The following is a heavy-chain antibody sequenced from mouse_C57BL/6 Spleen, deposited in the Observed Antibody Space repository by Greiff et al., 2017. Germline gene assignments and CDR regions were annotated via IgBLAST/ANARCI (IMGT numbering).Heavy chain of an antibody. D-gene: IGHD1-1*01. CDR3: ARGGLYGSLDY. CDR1: GYSITSGYY. V-gene: IGHV3-6*01. CDR2: ISYDGSN. Sequence: EVKLQESGPGLVKPSQSLSLTCSVTGYSITSGYYWNWIRQFPGNKLEWMGYISYDGSNNYNPSLKNRISITRDTSKNQFFLKLNSVTTEDTATYYCARGGLYGSLDYWGQGTSVTVSS. J-gene: IGHJ4*01.